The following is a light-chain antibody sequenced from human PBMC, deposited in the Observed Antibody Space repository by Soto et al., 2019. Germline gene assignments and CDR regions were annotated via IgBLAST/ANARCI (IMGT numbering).Light chain of an antibody. J-gene: IGKJ1*01. CDR3: QQYGDSPTT. V-gene: IGKV3-20*01. CDR1: QSVRYDY. CDR2: GAS. Sequence: EIVLSQSPDTLSLSPGQRATLFCRASQSVRYDYLAWYQQRPGQPPRLLIAGASRRATGSPDRFSGSGSGTEFTLTITTVEPDDFAVYYCQQYGDSPTTFGQGTKVEVK.